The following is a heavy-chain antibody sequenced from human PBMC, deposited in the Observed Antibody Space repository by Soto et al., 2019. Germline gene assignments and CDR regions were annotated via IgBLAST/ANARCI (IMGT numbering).Heavy chain of an antibody. CDR2: IHTSVSS. V-gene: IGHV4-4*07. J-gene: IGHJ6*02. CDR1: GGSISSYY. D-gene: IGHD3-9*01. Sequence: SQTLSLTCTVAGGSISSYYWSWIPQPAGKRLAWIWRIHTSVSSNYHPSLKSRVTMSVDTSKNQFSLRLSSVTAADTAVYYCARDQGYYDILTGPPSHYYGMDVWGQGTTVTVSS. CDR3: ARDQGYYDILTGPPSHYYGMDV.